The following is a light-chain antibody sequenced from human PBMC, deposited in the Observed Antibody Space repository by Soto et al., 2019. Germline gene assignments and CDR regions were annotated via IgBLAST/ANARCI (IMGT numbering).Light chain of an antibody. CDR3: AAWDGSMNGYV. Sequence: QSVLTQPPSASGTPGQTVTISCSGSSSNIGSNAVSWYQQLPGTAPKLLIYSNHQRPSGVPDRFSGAKSGTSASLAMGGLQSEDEADYYCAAWDGSMNGYVFGTGTKVTVL. V-gene: IGLV1-44*01. CDR1: SSNIGSNA. J-gene: IGLJ1*01. CDR2: SNH.